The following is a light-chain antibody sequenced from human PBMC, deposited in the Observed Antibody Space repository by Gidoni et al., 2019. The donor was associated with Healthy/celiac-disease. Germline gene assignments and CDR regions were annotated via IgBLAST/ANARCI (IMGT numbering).Light chain of an antibody. J-gene: IGKJ4*01. CDR1: QSISSW. Sequence: DIQMTQSPSTLSASVGDRVTITCRASQSISSWLAWYQQKPGKAPKLLIYKASSLESGVPSRVSGCGSGTEFTLTISSLQPDDFATYYCQQYNSYSPLTFGGXTKVEIK. CDR3: QQYNSYSPLT. V-gene: IGKV1-5*03. CDR2: KAS.